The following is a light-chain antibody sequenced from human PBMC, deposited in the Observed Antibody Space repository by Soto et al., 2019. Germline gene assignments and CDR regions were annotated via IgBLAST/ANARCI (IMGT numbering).Light chain of an antibody. Sequence: NFMLTQPHSVSESPGKTVTISCTRSSGSIARNYVQWYQQRPGSAPTTVIFEDNQRPSGVPDRFSGSIDSSSNSASLTISGLKTEDEADYYCQSYDGNTQSEVFGGGTKPTVL. V-gene: IGLV6-57*04. CDR2: EDN. CDR3: QSYDGNTQSEV. CDR1: SGSIARNY. J-gene: IGLJ2*01.